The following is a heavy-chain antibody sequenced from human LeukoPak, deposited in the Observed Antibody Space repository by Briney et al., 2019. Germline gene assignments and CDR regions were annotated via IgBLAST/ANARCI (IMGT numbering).Heavy chain of an antibody. CDR2: ISSSSSTI. J-gene: IGHJ1*01. CDR1: GFTFSSYS. V-gene: IGHV3-48*04. Sequence: GGSLRLSCAASGFTFSSYSMNWVRQAPGKGLEWVSYISSSSSTIYYADSVKGRFTISRDNAKNTLYLQMNSLRVEDTALYYCATGFKATDDYFQDWGQGTMVTVSS. CDR3: ATGFKATDDYFQD. D-gene: IGHD3-3*01.